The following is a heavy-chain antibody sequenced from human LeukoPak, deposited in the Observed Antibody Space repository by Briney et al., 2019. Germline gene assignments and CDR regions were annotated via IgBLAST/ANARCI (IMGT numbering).Heavy chain of an antibody. J-gene: IGHJ5*02. CDR3: AKDLLPHLLWFGGNWFDP. V-gene: IGHV3-9*01. D-gene: IGHD3-10*01. CDR1: GFTFDDYA. CDR2: ISWNSGSI. Sequence: GGSLRLSCAASGFTFDDYAMHWVRQAPGKGLEWVSGISWNSGSIGYADSVKGRFTISRDNAKNSLYLQMNSLRAEDTALYYCAKDLLPHLLWFGGNWFDPWGQGTLVTVSS.